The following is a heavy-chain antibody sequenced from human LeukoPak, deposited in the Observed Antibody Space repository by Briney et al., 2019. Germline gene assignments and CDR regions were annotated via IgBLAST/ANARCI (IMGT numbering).Heavy chain of an antibody. CDR3: ARGRRQLERQMYWFDP. CDR2: ISAYNGNT. CDR1: GYTFTSYG. D-gene: IGHD1-1*01. J-gene: IGHJ5*02. V-gene: IGHV1-18*01. Sequence: ASVNVSCKASGYTFTSYGISWVRQAPGQGLEWMGWISAYNGNTNYAQKLQGRVTMTTDTSTSTAYMELRSLRSVDTAVYYCARGRRQLERQMYWFDPWGQGTLVTVSS.